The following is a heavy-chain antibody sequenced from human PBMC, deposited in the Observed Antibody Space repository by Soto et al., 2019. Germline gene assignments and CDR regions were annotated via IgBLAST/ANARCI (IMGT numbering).Heavy chain of an antibody. D-gene: IGHD4-17*01. V-gene: IGHV4-59*08. CDR2: IYYSGST. Sequence: QVQLQESGPGLVKPSETLSLNCSVSGGSIGTYFWGWIRQPPGKGLEWIGHIYYSGSTSYNPSLRSRVTISLDTSKHQFYLRLRSVSAADTAVYYCARSYGDLPDYWGQGTLVTVSS. CDR3: ARSYGDLPDY. CDR1: GGSIGTYF. J-gene: IGHJ4*02.